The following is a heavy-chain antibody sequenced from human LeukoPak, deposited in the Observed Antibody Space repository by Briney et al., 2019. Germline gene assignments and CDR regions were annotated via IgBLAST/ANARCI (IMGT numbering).Heavy chain of an antibody. J-gene: IGHJ6*03. CDR1: GGSISTSGFY. V-gene: IGHV4-39*02. Sequence: SETLSLTCTVSGGSISTSGFYWGWIRQSPGKGLEWIGSINYSGETFYNPSLKSRVTISVDTSKNQFSLKLSSVTAADTAVYYCARGGYSYGSLYYYMDVWGKGTTVTVSS. CDR3: ARGGYSYGSLYYYMDV. D-gene: IGHD5-18*01. CDR2: INYSGET.